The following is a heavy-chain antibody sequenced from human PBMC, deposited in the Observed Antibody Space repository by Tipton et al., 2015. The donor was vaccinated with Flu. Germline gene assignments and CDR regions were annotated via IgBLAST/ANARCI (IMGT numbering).Heavy chain of an antibody. CDR3: AREGEVLSPFDP. V-gene: IGHV4-34*01. D-gene: IGHD2-15*01. CDR1: GGSFSGYY. Sequence: TLSLTCAVYGGSFSGYYWSWIRQPPGKGLEWIGEINHSGSTNYNPPLKSRVTISVDTSKNQFSLKLSSVTAADAAVYYCAREGEVLSPFDPWGQGTLVTVSS. J-gene: IGHJ5*02. CDR2: INHSGST.